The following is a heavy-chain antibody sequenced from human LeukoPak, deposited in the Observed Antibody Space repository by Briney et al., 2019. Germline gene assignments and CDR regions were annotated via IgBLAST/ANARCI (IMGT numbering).Heavy chain of an antibody. CDR1: GGSISSSSYY. CDR2: NYYSGST. Sequence: PSETLSLTCTVSGGSISSSSYYWGWIRQPPGKGLEWIGSNYYSGSTYYNPSLKSRVTISVDTSKNQFSLKLSSVTAADTAVYYCARLNRGSYPFDYWGQGTLVTVSS. D-gene: IGHD1-26*01. CDR3: ARLNRGSYPFDY. J-gene: IGHJ4*02. V-gene: IGHV4-39*01.